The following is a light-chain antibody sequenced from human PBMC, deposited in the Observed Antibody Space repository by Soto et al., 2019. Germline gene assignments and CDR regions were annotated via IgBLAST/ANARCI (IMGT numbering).Light chain of an antibody. CDR2: AAS. Sequence: DIPLTQSPSPLSASVGDRVTSTCRASQSISSYLKWYQQKPGKAPKVLIYAASSLQSGVPSRFSGSGSGTDFTLTISCLQSEDFATYYCQQYYSFPPTFGQGTKVDIK. J-gene: IGKJ1*01. V-gene: IGKV1-39*01. CDR3: QQYYSFPPT. CDR1: QSISSY.